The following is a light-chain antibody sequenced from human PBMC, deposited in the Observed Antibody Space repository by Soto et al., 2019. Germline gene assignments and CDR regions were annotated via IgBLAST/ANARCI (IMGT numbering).Light chain of an antibody. CDR1: SSNIGSNT. J-gene: IGLJ1*01. V-gene: IGLV1-44*01. CDR3: AAWDDSLNGRV. Sequence: QSALTQPPSASGTPGQRVTISCSGSSSNIGSNTVNWYQQLPGTAPKLLIYSNNQRPSGVPDRFSGSKSGTSASLAISGLQSEDEADYYCAAWDDSLNGRVFGIGTKLTVL. CDR2: SNN.